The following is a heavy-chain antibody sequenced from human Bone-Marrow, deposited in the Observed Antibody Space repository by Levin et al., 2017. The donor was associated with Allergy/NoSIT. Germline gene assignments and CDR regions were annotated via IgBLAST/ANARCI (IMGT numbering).Heavy chain of an antibody. J-gene: IGHJ4*02. CDR2: ISRSGST. V-gene: IGHV4-59*08. D-gene: IGHD3-22*01. Sequence: GSLRLSCTVSGDSTNNYFWSWIRQPPGKGLEWIGYISRSGSTRDNPSLRSRLSISVDTSKNHFSLKLNSVTAADTAVYYCARFFSAYHSVGYYQPNYFAYWGQGTLVTVSS. CDR3: ARFFSAYHSVGYYQPNYFAY. CDR1: GDSTNNYF.